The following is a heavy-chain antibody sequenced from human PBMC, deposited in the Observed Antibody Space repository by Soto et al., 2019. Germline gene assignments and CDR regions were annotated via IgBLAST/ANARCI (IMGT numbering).Heavy chain of an antibody. J-gene: IGHJ4*02. CDR3: SRGRFSSTWSYFQY. V-gene: IGHV4-30-4*01. D-gene: IGHD6-13*01. CDR2: IYSSGST. CDR1: GDSISSGDSY. Sequence: SETLSLTCAVSGDSISSGDSYWSWIRQPPGKGLEWIGYIYSSGSTYYSPSLMSRLSMSLDTSQNHFSLKLTSVTAADTAVYYCSRGRFSSTWSYFQYWGQGILVTVSS.